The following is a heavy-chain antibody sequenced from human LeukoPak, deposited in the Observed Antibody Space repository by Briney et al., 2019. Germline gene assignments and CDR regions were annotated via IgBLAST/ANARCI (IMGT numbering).Heavy chain of an antibody. CDR1: GGSLSSYY. D-gene: IGHD6-13*01. V-gene: IGHV4-59*01. CDR2: IYYSGST. J-gene: IGHJ4*02. Sequence: PSETLSLTCTVSGGSLSSYYCSWIRQPPGKGLEWIGYIYYSGSTNYNPSLKSRVTISVDTSKNQFSLKLSSVTAADTAVYYCARDGYSSSWYYFDYWGQGTLVTVSS. CDR3: ARDGYSSSWYYFDY.